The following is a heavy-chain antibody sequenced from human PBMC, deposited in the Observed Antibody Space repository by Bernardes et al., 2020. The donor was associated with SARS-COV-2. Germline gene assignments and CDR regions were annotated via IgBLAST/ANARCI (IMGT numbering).Heavy chain of an antibody. D-gene: IGHD6-13*01. J-gene: IGHJ4*02. CDR1: GFTFGDYA. CDR3: AKDIIGQQLAFDY. CDR2: ISWNSDNI. Sequence: GWSLRLSCAASGFTFGDYAMHWVRQAPGNGLEWVSVISWNSDNIVYADSVKGRFTVSRDNAKNSLYLQMNSLRAEDTAFYYCAKDIIGQQLAFDYWGQGTLVTVSS. V-gene: IGHV3-9*01.